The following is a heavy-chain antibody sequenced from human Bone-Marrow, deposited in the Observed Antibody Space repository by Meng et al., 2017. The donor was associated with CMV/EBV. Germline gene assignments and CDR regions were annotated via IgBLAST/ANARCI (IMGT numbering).Heavy chain of an antibody. J-gene: IGHJ2*01. CDR3: ARRYCSSTSCYPSYWYFDL. Sequence: SVKVSCKASGYTFTSYDINWVRQAPGQGLEWMGRIIPILGIVNYAQKFQGRVTITADKSTSTAYMELSSLRSEDTAVYYCARRYCSSTSCYPSYWYFDLWRRGTLVTVSS. V-gene: IGHV1-69*04. D-gene: IGHD2-2*01. CDR2: IIPILGIV. CDR1: GYTFTSYD.